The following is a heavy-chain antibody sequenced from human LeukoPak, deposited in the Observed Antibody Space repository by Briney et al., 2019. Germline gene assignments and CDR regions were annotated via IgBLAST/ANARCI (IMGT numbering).Heavy chain of an antibody. V-gene: IGHV4-31*03. CDR3: ARSPKARITIFGVAPPRGMDV. D-gene: IGHD3-3*01. CDR2: IYYSGST. CDR1: GGSISSGGYY. Sequence: SETLSLTCTVSGGSISSGGYYWGWIRQHPGKGLEWIGYIYYSGSTYYNPSLKSRVTISVDTSKNQFSLKLSSVTAADTAVYYCARSPKARITIFGVAPPRGMDVWGQGTTVTVSS. J-gene: IGHJ6*02.